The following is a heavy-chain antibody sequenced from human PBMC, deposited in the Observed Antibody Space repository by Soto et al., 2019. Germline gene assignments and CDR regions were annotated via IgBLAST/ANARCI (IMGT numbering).Heavy chain of an antibody. CDR3: ARHGNTVTTGYYYGMDV. CDR2: MYYSGRT. CDR1: GASISSSNYY. D-gene: IGHD4-17*01. J-gene: IGHJ6*02. V-gene: IGHV4-39*01. Sequence: SETLSLTCTVSGASISSSNYYWGWIRQPPGRGLEWIGTMYYSGRTYYNPSLKSRVTTSVDTSKNQFSLKLSAVTATDTAVYYCARHGNTVTTGYYYGMDVWGQGTTVTVSS.